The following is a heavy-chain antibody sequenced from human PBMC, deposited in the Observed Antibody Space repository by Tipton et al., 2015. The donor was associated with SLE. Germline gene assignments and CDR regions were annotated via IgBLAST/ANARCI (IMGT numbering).Heavy chain of an antibody. D-gene: IGHD1-26*01. CDR3: ARGGGSYYDY. V-gene: IGHV4-4*07. Sequence: TLSLTCTVSGGSISGYYWSWVRQPAGKGLEWIGRIYTSASTIYNPSLKSRVTLSSDTSKNQFSLRVRSVTAADTAVYYCARGGGSYYDYWGHGTLVTVSS. CDR1: GGSISGYY. CDR2: IYTSAST. J-gene: IGHJ4*01.